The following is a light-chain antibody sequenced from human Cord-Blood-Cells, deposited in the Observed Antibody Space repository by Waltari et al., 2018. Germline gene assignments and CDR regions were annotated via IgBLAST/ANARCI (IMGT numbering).Light chain of an antibody. CDR3: QQYYSYPIT. CDR1: QGISSY. CDR2: AAS. J-gene: IGKJ5*01. Sequence: AIRMTQSPSSFSASTGDRVTITCRASQGISSYLALYQQKPGKAPQLLVYAASTLQSGVPSTCSGSGSGTDFTLTISCLQSEDLASNYCQQYYSYPITFGHGTRLEIK. V-gene: IGKV1-8*01.